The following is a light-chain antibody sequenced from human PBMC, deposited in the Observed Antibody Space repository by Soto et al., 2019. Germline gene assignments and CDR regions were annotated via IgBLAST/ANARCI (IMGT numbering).Light chain of an antibody. CDR1: SSDIGGYNY. J-gene: IGLJ2*01. V-gene: IGLV2-14*01. CDR3: SSFRSTTAL. CDR2: EVS. Sequence: QSALTQPASVSGSPGQSITISCTGTSSDIGGYNYVSWYQQHPGKAPKLMIYEVSNRPSGVSNRFSGSKSGNTASLTISGLQAEDEADYYCSSFRSTTALFGGGTKETVL.